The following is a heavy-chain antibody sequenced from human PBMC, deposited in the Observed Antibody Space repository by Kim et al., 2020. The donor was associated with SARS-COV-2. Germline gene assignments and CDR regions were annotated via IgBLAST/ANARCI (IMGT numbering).Heavy chain of an antibody. J-gene: IGHJ4*02. Sequence: GGSLRLSCAASGFTFSSYGMHWVRQAPGKGLEWVAVISYDGSNKYYADSVKGRFTISRDNSKNTLYLQMNSLRAEDTAVYYCAKGHSSGWYYLSNWGQGTLVTVSS. D-gene: IGHD6-19*01. CDR2: ISYDGSNK. CDR3: AKGHSSGWYYLSN. CDR1: GFTFSSYG. V-gene: IGHV3-30*18.